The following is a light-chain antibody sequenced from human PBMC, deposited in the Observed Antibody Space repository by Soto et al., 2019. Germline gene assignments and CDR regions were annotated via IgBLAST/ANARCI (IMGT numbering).Light chain of an antibody. CDR2: GAS. CDR1: QNISSY. Sequence: DIQMTQSPFSLPASVGDRVTSTCRASQNISSYLNWYQQKPGKPPKLLIYGASSLQSGVPSRFSGSGSGTEFTLTISGLQPDDFATYYCQQYNSYSTFGQGTKVDIK. CDR3: QQYNSYST. V-gene: IGKV1-39*01. J-gene: IGKJ1*01.